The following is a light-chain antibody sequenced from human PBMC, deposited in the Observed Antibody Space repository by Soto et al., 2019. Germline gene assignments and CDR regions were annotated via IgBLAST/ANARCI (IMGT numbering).Light chain of an antibody. Sequence: QSVMSQPPSVSAAPGQRVTISCSGSSSNIGGNSVSWYQQLPGTAPKLLIYDDDQRPSGIPDRFSGCKSGTSATLGITGFQTGDEADYYCGSWDSSLSAYVFGTGTKLTVL. CDR3: GSWDSSLSAYV. V-gene: IGLV1-51*01. J-gene: IGLJ1*01. CDR2: DDD. CDR1: SSNIGGNS.